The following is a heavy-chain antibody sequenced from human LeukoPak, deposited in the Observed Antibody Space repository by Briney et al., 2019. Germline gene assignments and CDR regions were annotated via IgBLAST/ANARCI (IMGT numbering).Heavy chain of an antibody. Sequence: XTXSSXAMHWGRXAPGKGLEWVAVISYDGSNKYYADSVKGRFTISRDNSKNTLYLQMNSLRAEDTAVYYCARGAFYNWNDGWFDPWGRGTLVTVSS. V-gene: IGHV3-30-3*01. CDR2: ISYDGSNK. CDR3: ARGAFYNWNDGWFDP. J-gene: IGHJ5*02. D-gene: IGHD1-20*01. CDR1: XTXSSXA.